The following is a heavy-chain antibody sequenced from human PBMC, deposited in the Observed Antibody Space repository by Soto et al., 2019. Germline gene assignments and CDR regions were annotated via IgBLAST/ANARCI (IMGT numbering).Heavy chain of an antibody. J-gene: IGHJ3*02. CDR2: IYHSGST. Sequence: SLSLTCAVSGGSISSGCYSWSWIRQPPGKGLEWIGYIYHSGSTYYNPSLKSRVTISVDRSKNQFSLKLSSVTAADTAVYYCARLGPRLDGFDIWGQGTMVTVSS. V-gene: IGHV4-30-2*01. CDR3: ARLGPRLDGFDI. D-gene: IGHD3-10*01. CDR1: GGSISSGCYS.